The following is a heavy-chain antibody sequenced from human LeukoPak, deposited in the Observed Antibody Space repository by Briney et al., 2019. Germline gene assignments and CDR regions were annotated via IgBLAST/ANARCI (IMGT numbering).Heavy chain of an antibody. D-gene: IGHD3-3*01. J-gene: IGHJ4*02. CDR2: IIPILGIA. CDR1: GGTFSSYA. V-gene: IGHV1-69*04. CDR3: ARGSGYRFYYFDY. Sequence: ASVKVSCKASGGTFSSYAISWVRQAPGQGLEWMGRIIPILGIANYAQKFQGRVTITTDESTNTAYMELSSLRAEDTALYHCARGSGYRFYYFDYWGQGTLVTVSS.